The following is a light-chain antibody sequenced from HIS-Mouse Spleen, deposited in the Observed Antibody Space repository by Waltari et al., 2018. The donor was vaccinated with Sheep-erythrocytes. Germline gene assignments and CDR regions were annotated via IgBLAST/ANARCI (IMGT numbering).Light chain of an antibody. CDR2: PDS. Sequence: SYELTQPPSVSVSPGQTASITCSGDKLGDKYAYWYQQKPGQSPVLVIYPDSKRPSGIPERFSGSNSGNTATLTISGTQAMDEADYYCQAWDSSTAVFGGGTKLTVL. CDR1: KLGDKY. J-gene: IGLJ2*01. V-gene: IGLV3-1*01. CDR3: QAWDSSTAV.